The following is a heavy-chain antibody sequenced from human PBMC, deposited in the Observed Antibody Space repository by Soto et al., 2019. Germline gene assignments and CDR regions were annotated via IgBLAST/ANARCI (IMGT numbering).Heavy chain of an antibody. D-gene: IGHD6-19*01. Sequence: TLSLTYTVSGGSISSGGYYWSWIRQHPGKGLEWIGYIYYSGSTYYNPSLKSRVTISVDTSKNQFSLKLSSVTAADTAVYYCARLYSSGWYADYWGQGTLVTVSS. CDR3: ARLYSSGWYADY. CDR1: GGSISSGGYY. J-gene: IGHJ4*02. V-gene: IGHV4-31*03. CDR2: IYYSGST.